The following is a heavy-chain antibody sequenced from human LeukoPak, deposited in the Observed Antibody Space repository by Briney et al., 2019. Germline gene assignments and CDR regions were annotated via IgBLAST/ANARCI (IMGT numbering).Heavy chain of an antibody. CDR2: IDYSGST. Sequence: SETLSLTCTVSGGSISSSHNYWAWNRQPPGKGLEWIGNIDYSGSTYYNLSLKSRVTISIDTSKSHFSLKLSSVTAADTAVYYCARQSGSHWFVPSIDYWGQGTLVTVSS. CDR1: GGSISSSHNY. J-gene: IGHJ4*02. D-gene: IGHD1-26*01. V-gene: IGHV4-39*01. CDR3: ARQSGSHWFVPSIDY.